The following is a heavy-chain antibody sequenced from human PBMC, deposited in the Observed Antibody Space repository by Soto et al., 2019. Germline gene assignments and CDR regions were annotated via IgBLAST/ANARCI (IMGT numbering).Heavy chain of an antibody. Sequence: QVQLQESGPGLVKPSQPLSLTCSVAGGSISSDDYYWRWIRQHPATGLEWIGYIAYTGSTYYNPSLKSRITVSTDTSRTQFALKLSSVTAADTAVYYCARSPGGMPTVAPTIWGQGTMVSVSS. V-gene: IGHV4-31*03. CDR1: GGSISSDDYY. CDR2: IAYTGST. D-gene: IGHD4-17*01. CDR3: ARSPGGMPTVAPTI. J-gene: IGHJ3*02.